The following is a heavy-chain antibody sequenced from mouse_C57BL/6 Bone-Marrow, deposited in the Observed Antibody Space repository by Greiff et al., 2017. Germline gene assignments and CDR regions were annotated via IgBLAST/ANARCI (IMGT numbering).Heavy chain of an antibody. V-gene: IGHV1-75*01. D-gene: IGHD3-2*02. CDR3: ARETAQARGFDY. Sequence: QVQLQQSGPELVKPGASVKISCKASGYTFTDYYINWVKQRPGQGLEWIGWIFPGSGSTYYNEKFKGKATLTVDKSSSTAYMLLSSLTSEDSAVYFGARETAQARGFDYWGQGTTLTVSS. CDR2: IFPGSGST. J-gene: IGHJ2*01. CDR1: GYTFTDYY.